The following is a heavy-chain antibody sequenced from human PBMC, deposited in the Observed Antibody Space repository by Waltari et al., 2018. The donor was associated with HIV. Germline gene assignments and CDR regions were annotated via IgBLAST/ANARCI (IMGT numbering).Heavy chain of an antibody. D-gene: IGHD1-1*01. V-gene: IGHV3-15*04. Sequence: VQSGGGSVKPGASLRLTCSSSGFTSSEIRMDWLRHAAGKGPEWLGRKERTPDGGTTKYAAPVKGRFFIYRDDLEDTVTLHMNDVKTEDTAVYYCASGVMLNDAHLSYYDSWGPGTLVTVS. CDR3: ASGVMLNDAHLSYYDS. CDR2: KERTPDGGTT. CDR1: GFTSSEIR. J-gene: IGHJ4*02.